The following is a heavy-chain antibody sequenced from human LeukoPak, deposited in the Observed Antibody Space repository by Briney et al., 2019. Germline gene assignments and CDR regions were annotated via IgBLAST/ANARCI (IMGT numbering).Heavy chain of an antibody. D-gene: IGHD2-15*01. CDR3: AKSSLYCSGGSCYFFDY. CDR2: ISWNSGSI. CDR1: GFTFDDYA. V-gene: IGHV3-9*01. J-gene: IGHJ4*02. Sequence: GRSLRLSCAASGFTFDDYAMHWVRQAPGKGLEWVSGISWNSGSIGYADSVKGRFTISRDIAKNSLYLQMNSLRAEDTALYYCAKSSLYCSGGSCYFFDYWGQGTLVTVSS.